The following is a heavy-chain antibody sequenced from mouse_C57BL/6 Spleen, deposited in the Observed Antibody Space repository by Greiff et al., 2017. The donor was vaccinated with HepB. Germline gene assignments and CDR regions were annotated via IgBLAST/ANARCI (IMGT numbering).Heavy chain of an antibody. D-gene: IGHD2-5*01. CDR3: TVRYSNYGFAY. CDR2: IRLKSDNYAT. CDR1: GFTFSNYW. V-gene: IGHV6-3*01. J-gene: IGHJ3*01. Sequence: EVKVVESGGGLVQPGGSMKLSCVASGFTFSNYWMNWVRQSPEKGLEWVAQIRLKSDNYATHYAESVKGRFTISRDDSKSSVYLQMNNLRAEDTGIYYCTVRYSNYGFAYWGQGTLVTVSA.